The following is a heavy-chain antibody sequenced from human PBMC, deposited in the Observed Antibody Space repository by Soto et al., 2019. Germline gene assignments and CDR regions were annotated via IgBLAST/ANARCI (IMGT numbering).Heavy chain of an antibody. D-gene: IGHD3-3*01. CDR3: AIALRASESGIYYMAV. CDR2: VGGNGITK. V-gene: IGHV3-23*01. J-gene: IGHJ6*03. Sequence: EVQLLESGGGLVQPGGSLRLSCVVSGFTFGSYAMSWVRQAPEKGPEWVASVGGNGITKYYADSVKGRFTISGDNSKSNVFGQLHSLRMDGTGVYYCAIALRASESGIYYMAVWGRGTFVTVS. CDR1: GFTFGSYA.